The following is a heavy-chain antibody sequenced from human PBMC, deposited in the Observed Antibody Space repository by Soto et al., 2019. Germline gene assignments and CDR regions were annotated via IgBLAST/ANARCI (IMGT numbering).Heavy chain of an antibody. CDR2: IYYSGST. V-gene: IGHV4-59*01. Sequence: SETLSLTCTVSGGSISSYYWSWIRQPPGKGLEWIGYIYYSGSTNYNPSLKSRVTISVDTSKNQFSLKLSSVTAADTAVYYCARGDFWSGSTYRRAFDIWGQGTMVTVSS. CDR1: GGSISSYY. D-gene: IGHD3-3*01. CDR3: ARGDFWSGSTYRRAFDI. J-gene: IGHJ3*02.